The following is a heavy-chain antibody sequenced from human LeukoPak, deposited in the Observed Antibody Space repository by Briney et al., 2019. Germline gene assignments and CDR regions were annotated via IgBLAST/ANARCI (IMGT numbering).Heavy chain of an antibody. D-gene: IGHD2-15*01. J-gene: IGHJ4*02. CDR3: ARGRDCSGGSCYVDY. CDR2: ISSGSSTI. V-gene: IGHV3-48*01. CDR1: GFTFSSYS. Sequence: GGSLRLSCAASGFTFSSYSMNWVRQAPGKGLEWVSYISSGSSTIYYADSVKGRFTISRDNAKNSLYLQMNSLRAEDTAVYYCARGRDCSGGSCYVDYWGQGTLVTVSS.